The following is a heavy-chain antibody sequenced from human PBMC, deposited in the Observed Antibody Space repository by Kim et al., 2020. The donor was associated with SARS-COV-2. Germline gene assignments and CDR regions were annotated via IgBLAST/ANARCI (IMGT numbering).Heavy chain of an antibody. CDR3: ARQVPYSSSWYGYYYYGMDV. Sequence: ASVKVSCKASGYTFTSYGISWVRQAPGQGLEWMGWISAYNGNTNYAQKLQGRVTMTTDTSTSTAYMELRSLRSDDTAVYYCARQVPYSSSWYGYYYYGMDVWGQGTTVTVSS. V-gene: IGHV1-18*01. D-gene: IGHD6-13*01. CDR2: ISAYNGNT. J-gene: IGHJ6*02. CDR1: GYTFTSYG.